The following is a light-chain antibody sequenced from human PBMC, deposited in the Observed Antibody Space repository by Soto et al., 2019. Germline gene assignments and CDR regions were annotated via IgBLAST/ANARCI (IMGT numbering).Light chain of an antibody. V-gene: IGKV3-11*01. CDR1: QSVSSY. CDR3: QQRSHLHLT. J-gene: IGKJ4*01. Sequence: EIVLTQSPATLSLSPGERATLSCRASQSVSSYLAWYQQKPGQAPRLLIYDAANRATGIPARFSGSGSGTDFTLTISSLEPEDFSVYYCQQRSHLHLTFGGGTKVEIK. CDR2: DAA.